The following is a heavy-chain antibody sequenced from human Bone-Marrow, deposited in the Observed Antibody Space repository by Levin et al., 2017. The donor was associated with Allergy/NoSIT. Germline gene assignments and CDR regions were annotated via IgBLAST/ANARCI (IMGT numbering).Heavy chain of an antibody. CDR1: GLNFTDAW. CDR2: IKNKGDGGTA. Sequence: GASVKVSCAASGLNFTDAWMAWVRQAPGKGLEWVGRIKNKGDGGTAEYAAIVKDRFIITRDDSKRTLYLQMNSLRFEDTAVYYCVAPWMYWGQGSLVTVSS. J-gene: IGHJ4*02. V-gene: IGHV3-15*01. D-gene: IGHD2-2*03. CDR3: VAPWMY.